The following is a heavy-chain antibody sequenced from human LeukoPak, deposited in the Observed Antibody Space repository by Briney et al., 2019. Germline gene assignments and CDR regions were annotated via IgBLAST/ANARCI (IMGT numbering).Heavy chain of an antibody. CDR2: INSDGSST. V-gene: IGHV3-74*01. D-gene: IGHD2-15*01. CDR1: GFTFSSYG. J-gene: IGHJ5*02. Sequence: TGGSLRLSCAASGFTFSSYGMHWVRQAPGKGLVWVSRINSDGSSTSYADSVKGRFTISRDNAKNTLYLQMNSLRAEDTAVYYCARVGDLYCSGGSCHLNWFDPWGQGTLVTVSS. CDR3: ARVGDLYCSGGSCHLNWFDP.